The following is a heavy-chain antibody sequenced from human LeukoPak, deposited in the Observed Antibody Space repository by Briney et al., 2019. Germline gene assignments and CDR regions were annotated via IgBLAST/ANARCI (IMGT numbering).Heavy chain of an antibody. V-gene: IGHV3-33*01. J-gene: IGHJ4*02. D-gene: IGHD2-8*01. Sequence: PGRSLRLSCTASGFIFSSYVMHWVRQAPGQGLEWVALVWYDGTAKHYADSVKGRFSISRDNSKNTLFLQMNSLTDEDTAVYYCAREPANHPELGVDYWGQGTLVAVSS. CDR1: GFIFSSYV. CDR3: AREPANHPELGVDY. CDR2: VWYDGTAK.